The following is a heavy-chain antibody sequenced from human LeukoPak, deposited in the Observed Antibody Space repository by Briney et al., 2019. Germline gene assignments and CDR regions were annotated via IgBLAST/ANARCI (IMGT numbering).Heavy chain of an antibody. CDR3: ARDRGRDGYIFDY. CDR1: GYTFTSYY. J-gene: IGHJ4*02. V-gene: IGHV1-2*02. D-gene: IGHD5-24*01. Sequence: ASVKVSCKASGYTFTSYYMHWVRQAPGQGLEWMGWINPNSGGTNYAQKFQGRVTMTRDTSISTAYMELSRLRSDDTAVYYCARDRGRDGYIFDYWGQGTLVTVSS. CDR2: INPNSGGT.